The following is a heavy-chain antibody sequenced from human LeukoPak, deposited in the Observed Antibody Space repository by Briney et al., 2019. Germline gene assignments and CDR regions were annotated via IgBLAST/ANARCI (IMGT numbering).Heavy chain of an antibody. Sequence: WGSLKISCKGSGYSLTSYWIGWVRQMPGKGLEWMGIIYPGDSYTRYSPSCEGQVTISADKYTRTAYLQWSSLKASDTAMYYCARRAAATYYFDYWGQGTLVTVSS. J-gene: IGHJ4*02. CDR2: IYPGDSYT. CDR1: GYSLTSYW. CDR3: ARRAAATYYFDY. V-gene: IGHV5-51*01. D-gene: IGHD6-13*01.